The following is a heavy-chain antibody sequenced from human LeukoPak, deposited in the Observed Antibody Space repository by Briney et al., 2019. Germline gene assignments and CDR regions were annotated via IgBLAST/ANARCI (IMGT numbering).Heavy chain of an antibody. CDR3: EKDAFSYNGVYDALDI. D-gene: IGHD3-3*01. V-gene: IGHV3-23*01. CDR2: MCGGVDDT. J-gene: IGHJ3*02. CDR1: GFTITTNY. Sequence: GGSLRLSCAASGFTITTNYMNWVRQAPGKRLEWVSTMCGGVDDTDYADAVKGRFTISRDNSKDTLYLQMNSLTADDTALYYCEKDAFSYNGVYDALDIWGQGTMVTVSS.